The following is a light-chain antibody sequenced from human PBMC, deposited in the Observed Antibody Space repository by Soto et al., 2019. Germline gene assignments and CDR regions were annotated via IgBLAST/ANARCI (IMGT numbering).Light chain of an antibody. CDR2: GAS. J-gene: IGKJ5*01. CDR3: QQYGNSPIT. V-gene: IGKV3-20*01. Sequence: VLTQSPASLSLSPGERDTLSCRASQSFRGLLAWYQQKPGQAPRLLIYGASTRATGIPDRSSGSGSGTDFTLTISRLEPEDFAVYYCQQYGNSPITFGQGTRLEI. CDR1: QSFRGL.